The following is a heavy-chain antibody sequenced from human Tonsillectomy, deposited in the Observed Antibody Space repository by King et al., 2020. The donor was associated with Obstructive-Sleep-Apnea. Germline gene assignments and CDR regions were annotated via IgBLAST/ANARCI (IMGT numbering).Heavy chain of an antibody. CDR2: IYYSGST. D-gene: IGHD5-18*01. CDR1: GGSISSYY. J-gene: IGHJ4*02. V-gene: IGHV4-59*01. CDR3: ARKTTAVAQYYFDY. Sequence: QLQESGPGLVKPSETLSLTCTVSGGSISSYYWSWIRQPPGKGLEWIGDIYYSGSTNYNPSLKSRITISVDTSKNQFSLNLGSVTAADTAVYYCARKTTAVAQYYFDYWGQGTLVTVSS.